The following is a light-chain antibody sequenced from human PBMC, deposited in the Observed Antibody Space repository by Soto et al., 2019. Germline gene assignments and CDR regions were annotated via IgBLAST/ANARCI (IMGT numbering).Light chain of an antibody. CDR3: QQYNNWPRGT. Sequence: EIVMTQSPATLSVSPGERATLSCRASQSVSSNLAWYQHKPGQAPRLLIYGASTRATGIPARFSGSGSGTEFTLTISSLQSEDFVVYYCQQYNNWPRGTFGQGTKVEIK. J-gene: IGKJ1*01. CDR2: GAS. V-gene: IGKV3-15*01. CDR1: QSVSSN.